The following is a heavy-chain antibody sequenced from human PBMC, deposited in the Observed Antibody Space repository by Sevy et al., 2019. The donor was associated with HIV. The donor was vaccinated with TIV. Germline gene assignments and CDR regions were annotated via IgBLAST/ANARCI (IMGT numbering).Heavy chain of an antibody. CDR3: ASPPSVGAGEDAFDI. Sequence: GGSLRLSCAASGFTFSSYSMNWVRQAPGKGLEWVSSISSSSSYIYYADSVKGRFTISRDNAKNSLYLQMNSLRAEDTAVYYCASPPSVGAGEDAFDIWGQGTMVTVSS. V-gene: IGHV3-21*01. D-gene: IGHD3-10*01. CDR2: ISSSSSYI. CDR1: GFTFSSYS. J-gene: IGHJ3*02.